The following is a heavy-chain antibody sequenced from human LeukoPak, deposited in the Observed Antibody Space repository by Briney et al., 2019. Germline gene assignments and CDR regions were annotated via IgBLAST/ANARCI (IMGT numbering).Heavy chain of an antibody. Sequence: GGSLRPSCAASGFTFSDYVMHWVRQAPGKGLEWVAYIRSSGSPIYYADSVKGRFTISRDNAKNSLYLQMNSLRDEDTAVYYCVRDPDALDYWGQGTLVTVSA. CDR2: IRSSGSPI. J-gene: IGHJ4*02. V-gene: IGHV3-48*02. CDR1: GFTFSDYV. CDR3: VRDPDALDY.